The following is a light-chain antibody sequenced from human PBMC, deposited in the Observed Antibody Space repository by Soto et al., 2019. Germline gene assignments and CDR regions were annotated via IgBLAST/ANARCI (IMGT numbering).Light chain of an antibody. CDR2: AAS. V-gene: IGKV1-39*01. J-gene: IGKJ4*01. Sequence: IEMTQSPSSVSAYVGDRVTITCRASQSISSYLNWYQQKPGKAPKLLIYAASSLQSGVPSRFSGSGSGTDFTLTISSLQPEDFATYYCQQSYSTPLTFGGGTKVDIK. CDR1: QSISSY. CDR3: QQSYSTPLT.